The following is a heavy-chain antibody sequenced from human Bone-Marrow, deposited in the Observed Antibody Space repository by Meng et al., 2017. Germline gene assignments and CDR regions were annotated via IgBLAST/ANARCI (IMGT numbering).Heavy chain of an antibody. CDR3: ARDEDISAAGKLFGDY. D-gene: IGHD6-25*01. Sequence: VQAASVVRNPETSVKVSCNPSGYNSPYYNIHWVQRAPGQGLDWMGRINPKSGDTHYAQKFQARVTMTGDTSISTAYMELSGLRSDDTAMYYCARDEDISAAGKLFGDYWGQGTLVTVSS. CDR2: INPKSGDT. V-gene: IGHV1-2*06. J-gene: IGHJ4*02. CDR1: GYNSPYYN.